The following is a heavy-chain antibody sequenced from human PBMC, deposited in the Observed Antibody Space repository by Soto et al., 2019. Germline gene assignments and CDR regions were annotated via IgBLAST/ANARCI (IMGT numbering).Heavy chain of an antibody. CDR2: ITDDGSRT. V-gene: IGHV3-74*01. CDR3: VTAGGG. J-gene: IGHJ6*02. Sequence: EVQLVESGGGLVQPAGSRSLSCAASGFTFSNYWMHWVRQAPGKGLVWVSRITDDGSRTSYEDSVEGRFTISRDNAKNTLYLQVCSLRAENTAVYDCVTAGGGCGQGAAVTV. CDR1: GFTFSNYW. D-gene: IGHD3-10*01.